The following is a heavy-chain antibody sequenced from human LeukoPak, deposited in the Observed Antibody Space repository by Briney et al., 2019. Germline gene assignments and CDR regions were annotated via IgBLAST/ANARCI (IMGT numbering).Heavy chain of an antibody. D-gene: IGHD3-3*01. CDR1: GFTFNSYA. V-gene: IGHV3-23*01. Sequence: PGGSLRLSCAASGFTFNSYAMNWVRQAPGKGLEWVSGISGSGGTTYYADSVKGRFTISRDNPKNTLYLQMNSLRAEDTAVYYCAKDRVGVAAFDYWGQGTLVTVSS. CDR3: AKDRVGVAAFDY. J-gene: IGHJ4*02. CDR2: ISGSGGTT.